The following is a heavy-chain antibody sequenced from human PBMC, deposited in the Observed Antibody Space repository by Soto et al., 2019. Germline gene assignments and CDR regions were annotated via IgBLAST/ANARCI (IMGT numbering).Heavy chain of an antibody. CDR1: GGSISSYY. CDR2: IYYSGST. J-gene: IGHJ4*02. CDR3: ARLLWFGELLPDY. D-gene: IGHD3-10*01. Sequence: QVQLQESGPGLVKPSETLSLTCTVSGGSISSYYWSWIRQPPGKGLEWIGYIYYSGSTNYNPSLKSRVTISVDTSKNQFSLKLSSVTAADTAVYYCARLLWFGELLPDYWGQGTLVTVSS. V-gene: IGHV4-59*01.